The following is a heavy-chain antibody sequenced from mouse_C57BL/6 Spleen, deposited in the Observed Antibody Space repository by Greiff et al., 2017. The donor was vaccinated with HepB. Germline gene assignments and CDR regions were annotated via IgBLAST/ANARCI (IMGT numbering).Heavy chain of an antibody. CDR1: GFTFSNYW. V-gene: IGHV6-3*01. CDR3: ITFYYAMDY. CDR2: IRLKSDNYAT. Sequence: EVKVEESGGGLVQPGGSMKLSCVASGFTFSNYWMNWVRQSPEKGLEWVAQIRLKSDNYATHYAESVKGRFTISRDDSKSSVYLQMNNLRAEDTGIYYCITFYYAMDYWGQGTSVTVSS. J-gene: IGHJ4*01. D-gene: IGHD1-3*01.